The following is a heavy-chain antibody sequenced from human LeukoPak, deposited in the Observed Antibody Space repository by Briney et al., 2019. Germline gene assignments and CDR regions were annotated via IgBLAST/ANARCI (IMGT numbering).Heavy chain of an antibody. CDR3: AELGITMIGGV. V-gene: IGHV3-48*03. D-gene: IGHD3-10*02. J-gene: IGHJ6*04. Sequence: PGGSLRLSCAVSGFTFSRSWMTWVRQAPGKGLEWVSYISSSGSTIYYADSVKGRFTISRDNAKNSLYLQMNSLRAEDTAVYYCAELGITMIGGVWGKGTTVTISS. CDR2: ISSSGSTI. CDR1: GFTFSRSW.